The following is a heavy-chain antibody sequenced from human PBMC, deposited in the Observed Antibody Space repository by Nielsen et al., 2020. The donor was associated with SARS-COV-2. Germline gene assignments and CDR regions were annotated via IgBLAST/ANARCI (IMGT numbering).Heavy chain of an antibody. Sequence: SVKVSCKASGDTFRSHAISWVRQAPGQGLEWMGGIIPSFGTEIYAQKLQGRITITADELTNTVYMELYSLRSEDTAVFYCARGYSNPGYRYYYYMDVWGKGTTVTVSS. CDR1: GDTFRSHA. V-gene: IGHV1-69*13. CDR3: ARGYSNPGYRYYYYMDV. J-gene: IGHJ6*03. D-gene: IGHD4-11*01. CDR2: IIPSFGTE.